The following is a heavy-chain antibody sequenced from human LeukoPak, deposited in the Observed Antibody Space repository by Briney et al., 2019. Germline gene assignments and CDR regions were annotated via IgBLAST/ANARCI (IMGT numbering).Heavy chain of an antibody. J-gene: IGHJ4*02. CDR1: GFTFSSYD. V-gene: IGHV3-13*01. Sequence: GGSLRLSCAASGFTFSSYDMHWVRQATGKGLEWVSAIGTAGDTYYPGSVKGRFTISRENAKNSLYLQMNSLRAGDTAVYYCARSRGGGYYLDYWGQGTLVTVSS. D-gene: IGHD3-22*01. CDR2: IGTAGDT. CDR3: ARSRGGGYYLDY.